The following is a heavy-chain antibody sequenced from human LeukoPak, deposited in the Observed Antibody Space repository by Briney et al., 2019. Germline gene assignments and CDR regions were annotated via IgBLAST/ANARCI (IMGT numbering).Heavy chain of an antibody. CDR2: ISGSGGST. CDR3: AKRLTGWQQLVAGGWFDP. V-gene: IGHV3-23*01. Sequence: GGSLRLSCAASGFTFSSYAMSWVRQAPGKGLEWVSAISGSGGSTYYADSVKGRFTISRDNSKNTLYLQMNSLRAEDTAIYYCAKRLTGWQQLVAGGWFDPWGQGTLVTVSS. J-gene: IGHJ5*02. CDR1: GFTFSSYA. D-gene: IGHD6-13*01.